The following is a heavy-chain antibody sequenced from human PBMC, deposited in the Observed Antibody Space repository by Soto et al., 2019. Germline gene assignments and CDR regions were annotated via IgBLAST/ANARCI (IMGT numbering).Heavy chain of an antibody. CDR3: ASRIVVVPAAPNHYYYGMDV. CDR2: INPNSGGT. D-gene: IGHD2-2*01. Sequence: ASVKVSCKASGYTFTGYYMHWVRQAPGQGFEWMGWINPNSGGTNYAQKFQGRVTMTRDTSTSTVYMELSSLRSEDTAVYYCASRIVVVPAAPNHYYYGMDVWGQGTTVTVSS. J-gene: IGHJ6*02. CDR1: GYTFTGYY. V-gene: IGHV1-2*02.